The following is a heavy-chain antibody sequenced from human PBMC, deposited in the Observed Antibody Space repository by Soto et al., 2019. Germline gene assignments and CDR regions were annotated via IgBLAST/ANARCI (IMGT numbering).Heavy chain of an antibody. CDR3: ARDLFSPSSGSLPKESHYYYGMDV. V-gene: IGHV4-59*01. CDR2: IYYSGST. D-gene: IGHD6-19*01. CDR1: GGSISSYY. J-gene: IGHJ6*02. Sequence: SETLSLTCTVSGGSISSYYWSWIRQPPGKGLEWIGYIYYSGSTNYNPSLKSRVTISVDTSKNQFSLKLSSVTAADTAVYYCARDLFSPSSGSLPKESHYYYGMDVWGQGTTVTVSS.